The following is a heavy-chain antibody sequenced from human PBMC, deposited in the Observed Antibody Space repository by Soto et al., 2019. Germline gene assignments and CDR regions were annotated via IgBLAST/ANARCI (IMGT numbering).Heavy chain of an antibody. V-gene: IGHV3-11*01. CDR3: ARREYQLLHYYYMDV. CDR1: GFTFSGYY. D-gene: IGHD2-2*01. J-gene: IGHJ6*03. Sequence: GGSLRLSCAASGFTFSGYYMSWIRQAPGKGLEWVSYISSSGSTIYYADSVKGRFTISRDNAKNSLYLQMNSLRAEDTAVYYCARREYQLLHYYYMDVWSKGTTVTVSS. CDR2: ISSSGSTI.